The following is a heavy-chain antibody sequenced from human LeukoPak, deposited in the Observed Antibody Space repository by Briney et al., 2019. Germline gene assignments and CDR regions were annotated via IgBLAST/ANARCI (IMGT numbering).Heavy chain of an antibody. Sequence: SETLSLTCAVYGGSFSGYYWSWIRQPPGKGLEWIGEINHSGSTNYNPSLKSRVTISVDTSKNQSSLKMRSVTAADTAVYYCARTNYYYMDVWGKGTTVTISS. D-gene: IGHD5-24*01. CDR3: ARTNYYYMDV. CDR2: INHSGST. V-gene: IGHV4-34*01. CDR1: GGSFSGYY. J-gene: IGHJ6*03.